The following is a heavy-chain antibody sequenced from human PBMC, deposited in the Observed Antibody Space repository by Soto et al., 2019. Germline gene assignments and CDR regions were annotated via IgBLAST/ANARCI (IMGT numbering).Heavy chain of an antibody. CDR1: GGSISSYY. Sequence: QVQLQESGPGLVKPSETLSLTCTVSGGSISSYYWSWIRQPPGKGLEWIGYIYYSGSTNYNPSLKSRVTISVDTSKNQFSLKLSSVTAADTAVYYCARDTRIAAAGHAFDIWGQGTMVTVSS. CDR3: ARDTRIAAAGHAFDI. J-gene: IGHJ3*02. V-gene: IGHV4-59*01. D-gene: IGHD6-13*01. CDR2: IYYSGST.